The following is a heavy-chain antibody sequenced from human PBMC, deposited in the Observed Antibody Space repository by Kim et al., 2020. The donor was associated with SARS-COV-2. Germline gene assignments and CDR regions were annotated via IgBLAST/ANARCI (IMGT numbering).Heavy chain of an antibody. Sequence: GGSLRLSCAASGFTFSSYWMSWVRQAPGKGLEWVANIKQDGSEKYYVDSVKGRFTISRDNAKNSLYLQMNSLRAEDTAVYYCARDDWDGSGSYYNWHSYPYYYYGMDVWGQGTTVTVSS. CDR1: GFTFSSYW. CDR2: IKQDGSEK. J-gene: IGHJ6*02. D-gene: IGHD3-10*01. CDR3: ARDDWDGSGSYYNWHSYPYYYYGMDV. V-gene: IGHV3-7*01.